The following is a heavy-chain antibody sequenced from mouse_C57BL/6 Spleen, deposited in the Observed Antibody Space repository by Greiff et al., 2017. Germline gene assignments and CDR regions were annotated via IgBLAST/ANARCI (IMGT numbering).Heavy chain of an antibody. D-gene: IGHD2-3*01. V-gene: IGHV1-19*01. CDR1: GYTFTDYY. CDR2: INPYNGGT. Sequence: EVQLQQPGPVLVKPGASVKMSCKASGYTFTDYYMNWVKQSHGKSLEWIGVINPYNGGTSYNQKFKGKATVTVDKSSSTAYMELNSLTSEDSAGYYCATYDGTLGWYFDVWGTGTTVTVSS. CDR3: ATYDGTLGWYFDV. J-gene: IGHJ1*03.